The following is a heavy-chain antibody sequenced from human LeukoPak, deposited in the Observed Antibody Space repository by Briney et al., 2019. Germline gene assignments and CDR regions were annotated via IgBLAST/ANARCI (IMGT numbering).Heavy chain of an antibody. V-gene: IGHV4-31*03. D-gene: IGHD3-22*01. Sequence: SETLSLTCTVSGGSISSGGYYWSWIRQHPGKGLEWIGYIYYSGSTYYNPSLKSRVTISVDTSKNQFSLKLSSVTAADTAVYYCARGTLYYYDSSGYAIDYWGQGTLVTVSS. J-gene: IGHJ4*02. CDR3: ARGTLYYYDSSGYAIDY. CDR2: IYYSGST. CDR1: GGSISSGGYY.